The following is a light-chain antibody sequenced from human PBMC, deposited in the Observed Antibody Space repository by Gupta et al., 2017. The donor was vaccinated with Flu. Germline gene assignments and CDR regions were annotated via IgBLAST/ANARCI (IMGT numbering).Light chain of an antibody. CDR3: QQYDYNPLT. CDR2: DAS. J-gene: IGKJ1*01. Sequence: DTRMTQSPSSLSASAGDRVTITCRASQGFSSYLAWFQQKLGKAPKFVICDASTLQSGVPSRFSGGGSSTEVIPTTICLQQDNFAAYYYQQYDYNPLTFGRGTKVANK. CDR1: QGFSSY. V-gene: IGKV1-16*01.